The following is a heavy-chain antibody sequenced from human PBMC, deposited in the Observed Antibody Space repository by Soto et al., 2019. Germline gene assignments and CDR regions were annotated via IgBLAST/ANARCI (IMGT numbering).Heavy chain of an antibody. Sequence: PGGALRLSCAASGFTFSSYGMHWVRQAPGKGLEWVAVISYDGSNKYYADSVKGRFTISRDNSKNTLYLQMNSLRAEDTAVYYCAKDQSPGGFDYWGQGTLVTVSS. V-gene: IGHV3-30*18. CDR2: ISYDGSNK. CDR3: AKDQSPGGFDY. CDR1: GFTFSSYG. J-gene: IGHJ4*02.